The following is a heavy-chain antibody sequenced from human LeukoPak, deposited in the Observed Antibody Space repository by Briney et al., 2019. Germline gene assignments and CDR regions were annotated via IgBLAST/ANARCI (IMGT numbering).Heavy chain of an antibody. J-gene: IGHJ4*02. Sequence: ASVKVSCKASGYTFTSYGISWVRQAPGQGLEWMGWISAYNGNTNYAQKLQGRVTMTTDTSTSTAYMELRSLRSDDTAVYYCARGPYDYVWGSYPTNDYWGQGTLVTVSS. CDR3: ARGPYDYVWGSYPTNDY. CDR1: GYTFTSYG. CDR2: ISAYNGNT. V-gene: IGHV1-18*01. D-gene: IGHD3-16*02.